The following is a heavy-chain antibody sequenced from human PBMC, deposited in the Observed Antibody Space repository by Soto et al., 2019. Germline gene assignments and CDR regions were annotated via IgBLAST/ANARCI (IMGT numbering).Heavy chain of an antibody. J-gene: IGHJ4*02. D-gene: IGHD3-16*02. CDR2: INPNSGGT. V-gene: IGHV1-2*02. CDR3: ARAQNYNSIWGSYRSYFDY. CDR1: GYTFTGYY. Sequence: ASVKVSCKASGYTFTGYYMHWVRQAPGQGLEWMGWINPNSGGTNYAQKFQGRVTMTRDTSTSTVYMELSSLRSEDTAVYYCARAQNYNSIWGSYRSYFDYWGQGTLVTVSS.